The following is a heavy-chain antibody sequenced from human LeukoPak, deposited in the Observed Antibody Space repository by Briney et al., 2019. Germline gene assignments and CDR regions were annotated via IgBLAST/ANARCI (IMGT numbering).Heavy chain of an antibody. D-gene: IGHD3-10*01. J-gene: IGHJ4*02. V-gene: IGHV3-23*01. Sequence: GGSLRLSYAASGFTFSTYAMSWVRQAPGKGLEWVSTISGSGGSTYYTDSVKGRFTISRDNSQNTLYLQMNSLRVEDTAVYYCAKVAKYYYGPETYYFFEQWGQGTPVTASS. CDR1: GFTFSTYA. CDR3: AKVAKYYYGPETYYFFEQ. CDR2: ISGSGGST.